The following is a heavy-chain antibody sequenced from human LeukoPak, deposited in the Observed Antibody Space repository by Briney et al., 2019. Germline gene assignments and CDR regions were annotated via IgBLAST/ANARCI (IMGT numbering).Heavy chain of an antibody. Sequence: GGSLRLSCAASGFTFSSYSTNWVRQAPGKGLEWVSYISSTSSIYYADSVKGRFTISRDNAKNSLYLQMNSLRAEDTAVYYCARDLTAAAAGDYWGQGTLVTVSS. D-gene: IGHD6-13*01. CDR3: ARDLTAAAAGDY. V-gene: IGHV3-48*04. J-gene: IGHJ4*02. CDR1: GFTFSSYS. CDR2: ISSTSSI.